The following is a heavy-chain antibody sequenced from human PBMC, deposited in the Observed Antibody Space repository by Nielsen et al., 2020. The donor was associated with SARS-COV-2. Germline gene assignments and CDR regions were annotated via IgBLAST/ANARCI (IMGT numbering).Heavy chain of an antibody. CDR1: GDSISSKNYH. CDR3: ARVYCSSSTCYPGYFDF. V-gene: IGHV4-39*01. CDR2: IDYLGAT. D-gene: IGHD2-2*01. J-gene: IGHJ4*02. Sequence: SETLSLTCTVSGDSISSKNYHWAWIRQPPGKGLEWIGSIDYLGATHFNPSLESRVTASVDTSKNQFSPRLNSVTAADTSDYYCARVYCSSSTCYPGYFDFWGQGILVTVSS.